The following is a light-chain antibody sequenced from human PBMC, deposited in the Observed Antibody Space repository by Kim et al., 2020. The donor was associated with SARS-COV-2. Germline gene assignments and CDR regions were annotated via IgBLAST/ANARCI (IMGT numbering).Light chain of an antibody. CDR2: ATS. CDR1: QGIGSW. CDR3: QQANSPYT. Sequence: DIQMTQSPSSVSASVGDRVTITCRASQGIGSWLAWYQQKPGKAPKLLIYATSSLQSGVPSRFSGSGSGTDFTLSISSLQAEDFGTYYCQQANSPYTFGQGTKLEI. J-gene: IGKJ2*01. V-gene: IGKV1-12*01.